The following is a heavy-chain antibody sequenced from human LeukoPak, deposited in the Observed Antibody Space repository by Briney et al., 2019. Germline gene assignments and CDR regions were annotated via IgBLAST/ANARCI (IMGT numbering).Heavy chain of an antibody. D-gene: IGHD2-15*01. V-gene: IGHV1-69*13. Sequence: GASVKVSCKASGGTFSSYAISWVRQAPGQGLEWMGGIIPIFGTANYAQKFQGRVTITADESTSTAYMELSSLRSDDTAVYYCARDDCSGGSCYPPYYYYMDVWGKGTTVTVSS. CDR3: ARDDCSGGSCYPPYYYYMDV. CDR2: IIPIFGTA. CDR1: GGTFSSYA. J-gene: IGHJ6*03.